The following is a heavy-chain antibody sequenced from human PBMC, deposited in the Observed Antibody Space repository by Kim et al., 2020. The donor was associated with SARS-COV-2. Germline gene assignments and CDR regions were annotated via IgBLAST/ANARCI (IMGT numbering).Heavy chain of an antibody. V-gene: IGHV4-31*03. CDR2: IYYSGST. CDR1: GGSISSGGYY. CDR3: ARAYSGYDYGWFDP. J-gene: IGHJ5*02. D-gene: IGHD5-12*01. Sequence: SETLSLTCTVSGGSISSGGYYWSWIRQHPGKGLEWIGYIYYSGSTYYNPSLKSRVTISVDTSKNQFSLKLSSVTAADTAVYYCARAYSGYDYGWFDPWGQGTLVTVSS.